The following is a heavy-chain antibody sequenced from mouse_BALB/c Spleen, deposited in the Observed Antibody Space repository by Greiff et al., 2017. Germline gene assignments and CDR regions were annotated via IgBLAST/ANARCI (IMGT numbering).Heavy chain of an antibody. CDR3: AQDNEVYYYAMDY. D-gene: IGHD3-3*01. CDR2: IWAGGST. V-gene: IGHV2-9*02. CDR1: GFSLTSYG. Sequence: QVQLKESGPGLVAPSQSLSITCTVSGFSLTSYGVHWVRQPPGKGLEWLGVIWAGGSTNYNSALMSRLNISKDNSKSQVFLKMNRLQTDDTAMYYYAQDNEVYYYAMDYWGQGTSVTVSS. J-gene: IGHJ4*01.